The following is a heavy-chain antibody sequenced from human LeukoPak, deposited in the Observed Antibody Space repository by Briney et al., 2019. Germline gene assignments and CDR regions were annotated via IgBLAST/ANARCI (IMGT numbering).Heavy chain of an antibody. D-gene: IGHD2-15*01. Sequence: SETLSLTCAVYGGSFSGYYWSWIRQPPGKGLEWIGEINHSGSTNYNPSLKSRVTISVDTSKNQFSLKLSSVTAADTAVYYCARIVVVAARRVYYYYYMDVWGKGTTVTVSS. CDR1: GGSFSGYY. CDR2: INHSGST. CDR3: ARIVVVAARRVYYYYYMDV. J-gene: IGHJ6*03. V-gene: IGHV4-34*01.